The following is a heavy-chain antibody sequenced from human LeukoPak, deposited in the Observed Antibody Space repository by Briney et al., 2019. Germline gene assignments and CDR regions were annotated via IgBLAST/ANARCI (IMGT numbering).Heavy chain of an antibody. CDR1: GYTLTELS. CDR2: FDPEDGET. CDR3: ATARPWVAATPVGNWFDP. D-gene: IGHD2-15*01. J-gene: IGHJ5*02. V-gene: IGHV1-24*01. Sequence: EASVTVSCKVSGYTLTELSMHWVRQAPGKGLEWMGGFDPEDGETIYAQKFQGRVTMTEDTSTDTAYMELSSLRSEDTAVYYCATARPWVAATPVGNWFDPWGQGTLVTVSS.